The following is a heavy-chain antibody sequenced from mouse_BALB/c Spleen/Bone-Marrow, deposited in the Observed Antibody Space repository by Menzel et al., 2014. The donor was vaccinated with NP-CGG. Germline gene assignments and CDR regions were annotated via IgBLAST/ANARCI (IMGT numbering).Heavy chain of an antibody. CDR3: ARWEYYAKDY. CDR2: IDPANGNT. V-gene: IGHV14-3*02. D-gene: IGHD4-1*01. J-gene: IGHJ4*01. CDR1: GFNIKDTY. Sequence: EVKLMESGAELVKPGASVKLSCTASGFNIKDTYMHWVKQRPEQGLECIGRIDPANGNTKYDPKFQGRATITADTSSNTAYLQLSSLTSEDTAVYYCARWEYYAKDYWGQGTSVTDSS.